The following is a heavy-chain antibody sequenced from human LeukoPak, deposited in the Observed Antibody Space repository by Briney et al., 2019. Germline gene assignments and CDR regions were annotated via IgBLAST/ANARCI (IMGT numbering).Heavy chain of an antibody. V-gene: IGHV4-39*07. J-gene: IGHJ4*02. CDR3: ARVTGYMIEDYFDY. D-gene: IGHD3-22*01. CDR1: GGSISSSSYY. CDR2: IYYSGST. Sequence: SETLSLTCTVSGGSISSSSYYWGWIRQPLGKGLEWIGSIYYSGSTYYNPSLKSRVTISVDTSKNQFSLKLRSVTAADTAVYYCARVTGYMIEDYFDYWGQGTLVTVSS.